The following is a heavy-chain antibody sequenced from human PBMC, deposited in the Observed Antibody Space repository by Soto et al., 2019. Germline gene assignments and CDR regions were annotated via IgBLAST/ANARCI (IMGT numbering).Heavy chain of an antibody. Sequence: SEPLSLPCAVSDDYIEDETGWGWLRQLRGSGLERIGEIIHTVDVTSNPALRSRVSMSVDRTKNQFFLNLRSVSAAVSAVYFCAREGWLHLVQSLVHGSLVTVS. CDR2: IIHTVDV. CDR1: DDYIEDETG. D-gene: IGHD5-12*01. J-gene: IGHJ5*01. V-gene: IGHV4-4*02. CDR3: AREGWLHLVQS.